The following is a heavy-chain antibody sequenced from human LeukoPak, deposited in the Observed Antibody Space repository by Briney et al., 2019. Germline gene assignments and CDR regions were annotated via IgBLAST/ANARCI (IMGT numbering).Heavy chain of an antibody. CDR2: ICNGDST. Sequence: GGSLRLSCAASGFSVSSTYMTWVRQAPGKGLEWVSVICNGDSTNYADSVKGRFTISRDNSKNTLYLQMNSLRADDTAVYYCARGIQWLVFDYWGQGILVTVSS. CDR1: GFSVSSTY. D-gene: IGHD6-19*01. V-gene: IGHV3-53*01. CDR3: ARGIQWLVFDY. J-gene: IGHJ4*02.